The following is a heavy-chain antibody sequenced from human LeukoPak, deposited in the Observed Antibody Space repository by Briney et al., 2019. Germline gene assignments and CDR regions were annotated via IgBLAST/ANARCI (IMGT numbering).Heavy chain of an antibody. J-gene: IGHJ4*02. CDR2: ITGDGDST. D-gene: IGHD5-12*01. CDR3: AKRGYDWPGDFDS. V-gene: IGHV3-23*01. CDR1: GFXFSIYP. Sequence: GGSLRLSCAASGFXFSIYPMTWVRQAPGEGLEWVSTITGDGDSTYYADSVKGRFTISRANSKNTLFLQMKTLRAEDTAVYYCAKRGYDWPGDFDSWGQGTLVTVSS.